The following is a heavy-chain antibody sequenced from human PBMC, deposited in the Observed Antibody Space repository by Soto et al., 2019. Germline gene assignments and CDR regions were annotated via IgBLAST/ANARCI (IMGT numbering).Heavy chain of an antibody. CDR1: GGSITSSSYY. Sequence: SETLSLTCTVSGGSITSSSYYWGWIRQPPGKGLEWIGSIYYSGSTYYNPSLKSRVTISVDTSKNQFSLKLSSVTAADTAVYYCARYPLFIAAAGPWFDPWGQGTLVTVSS. V-gene: IGHV4-39*01. CDR2: IYYSGST. CDR3: ARYPLFIAAAGPWFDP. D-gene: IGHD6-13*01. J-gene: IGHJ5*02.